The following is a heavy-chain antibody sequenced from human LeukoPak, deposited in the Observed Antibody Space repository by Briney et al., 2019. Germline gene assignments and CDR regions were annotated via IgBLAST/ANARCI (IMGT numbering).Heavy chain of an antibody. V-gene: IGHV1-18*01. CDR1: GYTSTSYG. Sequence: ASVKVSCKASGYTSTSYGVSWVRQAPGQGLEWMGWISAYNGNTNYAQKLQGRVTMTTDTSTSTAYMELRSLRSDDTAVYYCARGPDFSMVRGLTGFYYYMDVWGKGTTVTVSS. J-gene: IGHJ6*03. CDR2: ISAYNGNT. D-gene: IGHD3-10*01. CDR3: ARGPDFSMVRGLTGFYYYMDV.